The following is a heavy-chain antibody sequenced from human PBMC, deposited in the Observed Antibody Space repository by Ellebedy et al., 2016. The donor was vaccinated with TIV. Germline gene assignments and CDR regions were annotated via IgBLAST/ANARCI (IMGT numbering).Heavy chain of an antibody. CDR2: INHSGST. Sequence: SETLSLTXAVYGGSFSGYYWSWIRQPPGKGLEWIGEINHSGSTNYNPSLKSRVTISVDTSKNQFSLKLSSVTAADTAVYYCARDPALTGAFDYWGQGTLVTVSS. D-gene: IGHD7-27*01. CDR1: GGSFSGYY. J-gene: IGHJ4*02. V-gene: IGHV4-34*01. CDR3: ARDPALTGAFDY.